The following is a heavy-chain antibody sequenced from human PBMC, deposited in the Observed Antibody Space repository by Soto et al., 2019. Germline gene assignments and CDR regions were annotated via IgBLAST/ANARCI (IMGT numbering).Heavy chain of an antibody. V-gene: IGHV3-30*18. Sequence: GGSLRLSCAVSGFTFSSYGMHWVRQAPGKGLEWVAVISYDGSNKYYADSVKGRFTISRDNSKNTLYLQMNSLRAEDTAVYYCAKDQTGMDVWGQGTTVTVSS. CDR3: AKDQTGMDV. CDR1: GFTFSSYG. J-gene: IGHJ6*02. CDR2: ISYDGSNK.